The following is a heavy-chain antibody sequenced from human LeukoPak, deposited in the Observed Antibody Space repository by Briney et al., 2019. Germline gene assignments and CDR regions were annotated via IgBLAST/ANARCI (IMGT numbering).Heavy chain of an antibody. Sequence: PSEALSLTCTVSGGSISSGDYYWGWIRQPPGKGLEWIGYIYYSGSTYYNPSLKSRVTISVDTSKTQFSLKLSSVTAADTAVYYCACSRWLQLPYWGQGTLVSVSS. CDR1: GGSISSGDYY. D-gene: IGHD5-24*01. V-gene: IGHV4-30-4*01. J-gene: IGHJ4*02. CDR2: IYYSGST. CDR3: ACSRWLQLPY.